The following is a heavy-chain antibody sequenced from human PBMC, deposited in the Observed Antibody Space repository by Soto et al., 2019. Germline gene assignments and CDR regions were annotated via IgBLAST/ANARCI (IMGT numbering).Heavy chain of an antibody. V-gene: IGHV4-59*01. Sequence: KASETQSLTCTVSGGSISSYYWSWIRQPPGKGLEWIGYIYYSGSTNYNHSLKSRVTISVDTSKNQFSLKLSSVTAADTAVYYCASLYCTNGGCYFDYWGQGTLVTVSS. CDR3: ASLYCTNGGCYFDY. J-gene: IGHJ4*02. CDR2: IYYSGST. CDR1: GGSISSYY. D-gene: IGHD2-8*01.